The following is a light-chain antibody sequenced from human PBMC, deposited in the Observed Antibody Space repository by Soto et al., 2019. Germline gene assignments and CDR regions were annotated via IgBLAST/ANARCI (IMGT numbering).Light chain of an antibody. CDR2: GAS. Sequence: DIQMTQSPSSLSASVGDRVTITCRASQNIANYLNWYQQKPGKAPNLLIYGASSLQSGVPSRFSVSGSGADLTLPISTLQPEDFATYYCLRAYNTPWTFGQGTKVEIK. CDR1: QNIANY. J-gene: IGKJ1*01. CDR3: LRAYNTPWT. V-gene: IGKV1-39*01.